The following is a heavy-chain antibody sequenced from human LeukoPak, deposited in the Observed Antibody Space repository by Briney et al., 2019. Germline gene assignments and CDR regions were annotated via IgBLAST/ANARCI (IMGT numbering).Heavy chain of an antibody. CDR2: INHSGST. CDR1: GGSFSNYY. CDR3: ARHITPAGARITPGDYTRKNWFDP. Sequence: PSEALSLTCAVYGGSFSNYYWSWIRQPPGKGLEWIGEINHSGSTNYNPSLKSRVTISVDTSKNQFSLKLSSVTAADTAVYYCARHITPAGARITPGDYTRKNWFDPWGQGTLVTVSS. D-gene: IGHD1-14*01. V-gene: IGHV4-34*01. J-gene: IGHJ5*02.